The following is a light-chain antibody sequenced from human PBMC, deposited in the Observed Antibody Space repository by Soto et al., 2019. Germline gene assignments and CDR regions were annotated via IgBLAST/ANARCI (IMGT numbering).Light chain of an antibody. CDR3: QQYNSYWET. V-gene: IGKV1-5*01. Sequence: DIQMTQSPSTLSASVGDRVTITCRASQSISNWFAWYQQQQGKAPKLLIYDASSLESGVPSRFSGSGSGTEFTLTISSLQPDDVATYYCQQYNSYWETFGQGTKVEIK. CDR1: QSISNW. CDR2: DAS. J-gene: IGKJ1*01.